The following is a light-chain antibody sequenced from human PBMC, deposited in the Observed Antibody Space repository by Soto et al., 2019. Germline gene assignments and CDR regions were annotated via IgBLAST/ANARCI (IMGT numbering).Light chain of an antibody. J-gene: IGKJ1*01. CDR2: DAS. Sequence: DIQMTQSPSTLSASVGDKVTITCRASQSISSWLAWYQQKPRKAPKLLIFDASSLESGVPPRFSGSGSGTEFTLTISSLQPDDFAIYYCQQYNSYSRTFGQGTKVEIK. CDR1: QSISSW. CDR3: QQYNSYSRT. V-gene: IGKV1-5*01.